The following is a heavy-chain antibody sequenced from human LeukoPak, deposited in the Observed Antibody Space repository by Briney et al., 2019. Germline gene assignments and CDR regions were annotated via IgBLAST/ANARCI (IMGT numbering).Heavy chain of an antibody. CDR1: GFTFSSYC. V-gene: IGHV3-7*01. J-gene: IGHJ4*02. CDR3: ARARRYLGYCSGGSCYGYFDD. CDR2: INQDGSEK. Sequence: GGSLRLSCAASGFTFSSYCMSWVRQAPGKGLEWVADINQDGSEKYYVDAVKGRCAISRGNAKNSLYLQMNSLRAEDTGVYYWARARRYLGYCSGGSCYGYFDDWGQGTLVTVSS. D-gene: IGHD2-15*01.